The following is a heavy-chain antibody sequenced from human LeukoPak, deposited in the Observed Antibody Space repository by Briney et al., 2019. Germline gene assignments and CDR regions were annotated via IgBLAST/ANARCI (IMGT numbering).Heavy chain of an antibody. Sequence: SETLSLTCTVSGGSISSYYWSWIRQPPGKGLEWIGYIYYSGSTNYNPSPKSRVTISVDTSKNQFSLKLSSVTAADTAVYYCAREGSQEYFDYWGQGTLVTVSS. CDR2: IYYSGST. V-gene: IGHV4-59*01. CDR3: AREGSQEYFDY. J-gene: IGHJ4*02. CDR1: GGSISSYY. D-gene: IGHD6-19*01.